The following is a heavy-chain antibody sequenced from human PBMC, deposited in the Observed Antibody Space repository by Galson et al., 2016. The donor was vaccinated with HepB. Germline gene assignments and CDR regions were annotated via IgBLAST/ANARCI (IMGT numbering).Heavy chain of an antibody. CDR1: GDSVSSNRAA. V-gene: IGHV6-1*01. CDR2: TFYRSRWFH. Sequence: CAISGDSVSSNRAAWNWIRQSPSRGLEWLGRTFYRSRWFHDYASSVKGRMTINTDTAKNQLSLQVESVTREDTAVYFCARGSLAVTRSALGYWGQGALVIVSS. CDR3: ARGSLAVTRSALGY. J-gene: IGHJ4*02. D-gene: IGHD2-21*02.